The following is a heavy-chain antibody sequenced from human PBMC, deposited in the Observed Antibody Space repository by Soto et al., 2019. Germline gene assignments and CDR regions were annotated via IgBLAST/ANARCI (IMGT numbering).Heavy chain of an antibody. CDR1: GFSFSISP. D-gene: IGHD7-27*01. J-gene: IGHJ4*02. CDR3: ARDPKTSGGQHWAFNYFDY. V-gene: IGHV3-30-3*01. Sequence: PXGSLRLSCAASGFSFSISPMHWVRQAPGKGPEWVALISYDGTNKFYADSVKGRFTISRDNSKSTLYLQVDSLRPEDAAVYYCARDPKTSGGQHWAFNYFDYWGQGTLVTVSS. CDR2: ISYDGTNK.